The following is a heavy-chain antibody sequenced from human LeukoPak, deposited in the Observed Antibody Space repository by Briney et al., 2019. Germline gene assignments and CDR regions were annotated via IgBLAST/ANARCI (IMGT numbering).Heavy chain of an antibody. V-gene: IGHV3-74*01. CDR1: GFTFSSYW. J-gene: IGHJ5*02. D-gene: IGHD3-22*01. CDR2: INSDGSST. CDR3: ARGAYHYDGSGYYCPWS. Sequence: QPGGSLRLSCAASGFTFSSYWMHWVHQAPGKGLVWVSRINSDGSSTSYADSVKGRVTISRDNAKNTLYLQMNSLRVEDTAVYYCARGAYHYDGSGYYCPWSWGQGTLVTVSS.